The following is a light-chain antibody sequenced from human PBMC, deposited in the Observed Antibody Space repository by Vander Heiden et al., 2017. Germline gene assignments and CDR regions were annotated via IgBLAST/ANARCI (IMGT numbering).Light chain of an antibody. CDR2: DDN. CDR1: DIESKS. CDR3: QVWDGGSDLLVV. J-gene: IGLJ2*01. Sequence: SYVLTQPPSVSVAPGQTASIICGGRDIESKSAQWYQQRPGQAPLLVVYDDNDRPSGIPERFSGSNSGNTATLIITGVEAGDEGDYFCQVWDGGSDLLVVFGGGTKLTVL. V-gene: IGLV3-21*02.